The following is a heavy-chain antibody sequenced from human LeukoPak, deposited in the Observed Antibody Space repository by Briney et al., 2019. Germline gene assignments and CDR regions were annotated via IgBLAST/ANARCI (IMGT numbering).Heavy chain of an antibody. J-gene: IGHJ4*02. CDR3: ARERRPYSSGHLGY. Sequence: SETLSLTCTVSGGSISSGDYYWSWIRQPPGKGLEWIGYIYYSGSTYYNPSLKSRVTISVDTSKNQFSLKLSSVTAADTAVYYCARERRPYSSGHLGYWGQGTLVTVSS. CDR2: IYYSGST. D-gene: IGHD6-19*01. V-gene: IGHV4-30-4*01. CDR1: GGSISSGDYY.